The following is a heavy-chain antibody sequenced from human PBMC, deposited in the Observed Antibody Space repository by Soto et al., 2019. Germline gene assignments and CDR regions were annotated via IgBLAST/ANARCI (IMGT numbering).Heavy chain of an antibody. D-gene: IGHD3-9*01. CDR2: ISPKSAGT. V-gene: IGHV1-2*02. J-gene: IGHJ4*02. Sequence: QVPLVQSGAEVKKPGASVKVSCEASGYSFIDYYIHWVRQAPGQGFEWMGRISPKSAGTDYAKKFGDRVTLTWDTSLNTAYMELSSLKSDDTAVYYCARPPGYISDWYYFDLWGQGTRVTVSS. CDR1: GYSFIDYY. CDR3: ARPPGYISDWYYFDL.